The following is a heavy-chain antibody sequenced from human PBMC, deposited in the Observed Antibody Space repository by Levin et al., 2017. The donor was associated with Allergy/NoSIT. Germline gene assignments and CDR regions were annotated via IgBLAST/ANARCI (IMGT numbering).Heavy chain of an antibody. CDR2: VDGHGTRI. V-gene: IGHV3-48*01. CDR3: VRDLEGYRGVIRFDF. D-gene: IGHD3-10*01. Sequence: GGSLRLSCAVSGFSFSAYSMNWVRQAPGKGLEWLAYVDGHGTRIFYADSAKGRFTISRDNAQNSLYLQMNSLRAEDSGTYCCVRDLEGYRGVIRFDFWGQGTLVTVSS. CDR1: GFSFSAYS. J-gene: IGHJ4*02.